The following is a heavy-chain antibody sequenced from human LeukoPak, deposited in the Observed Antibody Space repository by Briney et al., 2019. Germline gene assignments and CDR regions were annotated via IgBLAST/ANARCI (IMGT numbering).Heavy chain of an antibody. J-gene: IGHJ6*03. V-gene: IGHV1-2*02. D-gene: IGHD3-22*01. CDR2: INPNSGGT. CDR1: GYTFTDYF. CDR3: AGGPYDSSGYYYYMDV. Sequence: GASVKVSCKASGYTFTDYFLHWVRQAPGQGLEWMGWINPNSGGTNYAQKFQGRVTMTRDTSISTAYMDLSRLRSDDTAVYYCAGGPYDSSGYYYYMDVWGKGTTVTISS.